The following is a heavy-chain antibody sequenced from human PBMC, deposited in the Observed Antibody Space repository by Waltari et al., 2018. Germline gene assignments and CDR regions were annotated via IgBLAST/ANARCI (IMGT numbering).Heavy chain of an antibody. CDR1: GYTLTELS. Sequence: QVQLVQSGAEVKKPGSSVKVSCKVSGYTLTELSMHWVRQAPGKGLEWMGGFDPEDGETIYAQKFQVRVTMTEDTSTYTAYMELSSLTSEDTAVYYCRTLPRIAARDYWGQGTLVTVSS. CDR3: RTLPRIAARDY. V-gene: IGHV1-24*01. CDR2: FDPEDGET. J-gene: IGHJ4*02. D-gene: IGHD6-6*01.